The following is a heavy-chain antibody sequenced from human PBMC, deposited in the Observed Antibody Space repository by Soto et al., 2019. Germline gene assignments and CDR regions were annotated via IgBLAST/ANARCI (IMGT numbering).Heavy chain of an antibody. V-gene: IGHV1-46*01. Sequence: ASVKVSCKASGGTLSSYAISWVRQAPGQGLEWMAIINPSVGSTSYAQKFQDRVTTTRDTSTSTVYMELSSLRSEDTAVYYCARGRLTMTAVVTEDFDIWGQGTMVTVSS. J-gene: IGHJ3*02. D-gene: IGHD3-22*01. CDR2: INPSVGST. CDR3: ARGRLTMTAVVTEDFDI. CDR1: GGTLSSYA.